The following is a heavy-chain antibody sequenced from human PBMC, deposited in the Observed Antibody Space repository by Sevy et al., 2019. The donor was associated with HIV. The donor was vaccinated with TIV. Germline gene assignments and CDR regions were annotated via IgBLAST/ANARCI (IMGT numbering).Heavy chain of an antibody. Sequence: ASVKVSCKASGYTFTSYDINWVRQATGQGLEWMGWMNPNSGNTGYPQKFQGRVTMTRNTSISTAYMELSSLRSEDTAPSYCASQDSSGWADAFDIWGQGTMVTVSS. CDR3: ASQDSSGWADAFDI. D-gene: IGHD6-19*01. J-gene: IGHJ3*02. CDR1: GYTFTSYD. CDR2: MNPNSGNT. V-gene: IGHV1-8*01.